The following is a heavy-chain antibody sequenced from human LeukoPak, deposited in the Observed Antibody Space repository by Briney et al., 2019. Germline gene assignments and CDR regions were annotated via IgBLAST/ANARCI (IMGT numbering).Heavy chain of an antibody. Sequence: SETLSLTCTVSGGSISSGDYYWSWIRQPPGKGLEWIGYIYYSGSTYYNPSPKSRVTISVDTSKNQFSLKLSSVTAADTAVYYCARLFRGYYYDSSGYYYFDYWGQGTLVTVSS. D-gene: IGHD3-22*01. J-gene: IGHJ4*02. V-gene: IGHV4-30-4*01. CDR3: ARLFRGYYYDSSGYYYFDY. CDR1: GGSISSGDYY. CDR2: IYYSGST.